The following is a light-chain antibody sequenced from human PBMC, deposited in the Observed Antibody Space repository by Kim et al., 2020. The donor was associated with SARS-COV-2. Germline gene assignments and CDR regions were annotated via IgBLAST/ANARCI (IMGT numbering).Light chain of an antibody. CDR3: QQYGSSPWT. V-gene: IGKV3-20*01. CDR2: GAS. CDR1: QSISSIY. J-gene: IGKJ1*01. Sequence: SPGERAPRSCRASQSISSIYLAWYQQNPGQAPRLLIYGASSRATGIPDRFSGSGSGTDFTLTISRLEPEDFAVYYCQQYGSSPWTFGQGTKVDIK.